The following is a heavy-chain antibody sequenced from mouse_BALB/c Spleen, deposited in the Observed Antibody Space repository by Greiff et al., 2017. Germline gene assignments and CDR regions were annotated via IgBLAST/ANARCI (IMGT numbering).Heavy chain of an antibody. D-gene: IGHD1-2*01. CDR1: GFTFSSYA. V-gene: IGHV5-9-4*01. CDR3: AREILRLRGGAMDY. Sequence: EVHLVESGGGLVKPGGSLKLSCAASGFTFSSYAMSWVRQSPEKRLEWVAEISSGGSYTYYPDTVTGRFTISRDNAKNTLYLEMSSLRSEDTAMYYGAREILRLRGGAMDYWGQGTSGTVSS. J-gene: IGHJ4*01. CDR2: ISSGGSYT.